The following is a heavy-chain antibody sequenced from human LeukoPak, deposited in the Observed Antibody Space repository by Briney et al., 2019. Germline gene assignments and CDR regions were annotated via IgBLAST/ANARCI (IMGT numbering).Heavy chain of an antibody. J-gene: IGHJ4*02. D-gene: IGHD3-22*01. CDR2: INPAGGST. CDR1: GYTFTSYY. CDR3: ARGRGVHDSHTYDYFDY. V-gene: IGHV1-46*01. Sequence: ASVKVCCTASGYTFTSYYIHWVRQAPGQGLEWMGIINPAGGSTTYAQKFQGSRLTLTRDTSTSTVCMELSSLRSEDTAVYYCARGRGVHDSHTYDYFDYWGQGSLVTVSS.